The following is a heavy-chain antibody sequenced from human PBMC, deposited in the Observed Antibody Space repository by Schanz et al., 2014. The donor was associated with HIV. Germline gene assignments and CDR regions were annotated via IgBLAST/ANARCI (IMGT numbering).Heavy chain of an antibody. CDR3: ARGPDYGKTTYNFDF. V-gene: IGHV1-8*02. CDR2: MSPNTGNT. D-gene: IGHD3-10*01. Sequence: QVHLVQSGAEVKKPGASVKVSCKASGYTFTDYFVHWGRQAPGQGPEWMGWMSPNTGNTGRAQKFQGRVTMTRNTPRSTAYLTLNNLTSEDTAVYFCARGPDYGKTTYNFDFWGQGTLVAVSS. CDR1: GYTFTDYF. J-gene: IGHJ4*02.